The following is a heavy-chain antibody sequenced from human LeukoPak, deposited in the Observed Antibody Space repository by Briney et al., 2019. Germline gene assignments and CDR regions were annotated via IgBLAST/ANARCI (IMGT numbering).Heavy chain of an antibody. D-gene: IGHD3-10*01. J-gene: IGHJ6*03. CDR1: GFTFSSYS. Sequence: PGGSLRLSCAASGFTFSSYSMNWVCQAPGKGLEWVSYISSSSSTIYYADSVKGRFTISRDNAKNSLYLQMNSLRAEDTAVYYCARERYGSGSYYDYYYYYMDVWGKGTTVTVSS. V-gene: IGHV3-48*04. CDR3: ARERYGSGSYYDYYYYYMDV. CDR2: ISSSSSTI.